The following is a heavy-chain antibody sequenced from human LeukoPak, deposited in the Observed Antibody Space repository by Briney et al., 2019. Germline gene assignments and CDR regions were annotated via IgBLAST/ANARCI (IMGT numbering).Heavy chain of an antibody. CDR3: ARHIQGANVCDY. V-gene: IGHV4-39*01. CDR2: ISYSGST. J-gene: IGHJ4*02. D-gene: IGHD2-21*01. Sequence: SETLSLTCTVSGGSISSSNYYWGWIRQPPGKGLEWIGTISYSGSTYYNPSLKSRITISVDTSKNQFSLRLGSVTAADTSLYYCARHIQGANVCDYWGQGTLVTVPS. CDR1: GGSISSSNYY.